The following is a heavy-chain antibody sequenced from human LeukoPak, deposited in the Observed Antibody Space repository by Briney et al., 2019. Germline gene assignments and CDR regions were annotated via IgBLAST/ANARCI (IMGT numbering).Heavy chain of an antibody. CDR2: ISSSSSYI. D-gene: IGHD3-10*01. Sequence: KSGGSLELSCAASGFTFSSYSMNWVRQAPGKGLEWVSSISSSSSYIYYADSVKGRFTISRDNAKNSLYLQMNGLRAEDTAVYYCASGWFGDNLTYYFDYWGQGTLVTVSS. V-gene: IGHV3-21*01. CDR1: GFTFSSYS. J-gene: IGHJ4*02. CDR3: ASGWFGDNLTYYFDY.